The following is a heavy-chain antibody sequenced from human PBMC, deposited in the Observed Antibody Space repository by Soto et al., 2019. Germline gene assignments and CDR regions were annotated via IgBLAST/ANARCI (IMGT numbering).Heavy chain of an antibody. Sequence: ASVKVSCKASGYTFTSYGISWVRQAPGQGLEWMGWISAYNGNTNYAQKLQGRVTMTTDTSTSTAYMELRSLRSDDTAVYYCARGGNSGPVFVDYYYFGKDVCGQGTTVTVSS. J-gene: IGHJ6*02. CDR2: ISAYNGNT. CDR3: ARGGNSGPVFVDYYYFGKDV. CDR1: GYTFTSYG. V-gene: IGHV1-18*01. D-gene: IGHD2-21*02.